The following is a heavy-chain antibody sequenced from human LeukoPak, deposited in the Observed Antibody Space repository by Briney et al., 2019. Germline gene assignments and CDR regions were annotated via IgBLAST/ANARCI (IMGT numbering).Heavy chain of an antibody. CDR1: GFTFSSYA. V-gene: IGHV3-23*01. CDR2: ISTSGESA. J-gene: IGHJ4*02. D-gene: IGHD3-22*01. CDR3: AKDRGSGYHYFDY. Sequence: GGSLRLSCAACGFTFSSYAMSWVRQAPGRGLEWVSVISTSGESAYYADSVKGRLTISRDNSKNTLYLQMNSLRAEDTAVYYCAKDRGSGYHYFDYWGQGTLVTVSS.